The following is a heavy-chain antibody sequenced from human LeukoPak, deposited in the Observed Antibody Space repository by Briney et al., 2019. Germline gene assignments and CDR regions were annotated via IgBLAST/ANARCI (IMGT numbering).Heavy chain of an antibody. V-gene: IGHV3-23*01. CDR2: ISGSGGTT. Sequence: GGSLRLSCAASGFTFSSYAMSWVRQAPGKGLEWVSTISGSGGTTYYADSVKGRFTISRDNSKNTLYLQMNSLRAEDTAVYYCARDLTGTEGDYWGQGTLVTVSS. CDR1: GFTFSSYA. J-gene: IGHJ4*02. D-gene: IGHD1-1*01. CDR3: ARDLTGTEGDY.